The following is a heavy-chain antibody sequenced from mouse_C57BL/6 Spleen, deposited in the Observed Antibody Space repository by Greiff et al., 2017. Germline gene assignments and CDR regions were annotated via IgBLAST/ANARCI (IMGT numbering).Heavy chain of an antibody. CDR2: IFPGSGST. CDR3: ARSRGNYVPWFAY. D-gene: IGHD2-1*01. CDR1: GYTFTDYY. V-gene: IGHV1-75*01. Sequence: VQLQQSGPELVKPGASVKISCKASGYTFTDYYINWVKQRPGQGLEWIGWIFPGSGSTYYNEKLKGKATLTVDKSYSTAYMLLSSLTSEDSAVXFCARSRGNYVPWFAYWGQGTLVTVSA. J-gene: IGHJ3*01.